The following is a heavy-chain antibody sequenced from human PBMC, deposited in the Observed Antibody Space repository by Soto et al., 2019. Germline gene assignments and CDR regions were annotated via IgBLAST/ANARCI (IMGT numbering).Heavy chain of an antibody. CDR1: GGTFSSYA. D-gene: IGHD1-26*01. V-gene: IGHV1-69*01. CDR3: ARELGSGSWSLQP. Sequence: QVQLVQSGAEVKKPGSSVKVSCKASGGTFSSYAISWVRQAPGQGLEWMGGIIPIFGTANYGQNFQGRVTITADESPSTAYMELSSLRSEDTAVYYCARELGSGSWSLQPWGQGTLVTVSS. CDR2: IIPIFGTA. J-gene: IGHJ5*02.